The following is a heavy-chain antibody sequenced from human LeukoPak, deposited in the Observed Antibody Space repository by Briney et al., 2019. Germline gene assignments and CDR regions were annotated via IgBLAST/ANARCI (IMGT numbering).Heavy chain of an antibody. V-gene: IGHV4-30-4*08. J-gene: IGHJ4*02. D-gene: IGHD4-17*01. Sequence: TLSLTCAVYGGSFSGYYGSWIRRPPGKGLEWIGYIYYSGSTYYNPSLKSRVTISVDTSKNQFFLKLSSVTAADTAVYYCARDSYGDYAGYWGQGTLVTVSS. CDR2: IYYSGST. CDR3: ARDSYGDYAGY. CDR1: GGSFSGYY.